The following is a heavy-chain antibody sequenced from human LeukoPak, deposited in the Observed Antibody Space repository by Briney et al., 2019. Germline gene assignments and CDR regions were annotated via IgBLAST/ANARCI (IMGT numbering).Heavy chain of an antibody. CDR3: ARGYDIDV. CDR2: IYYTGTT. J-gene: IGHJ6*02. V-gene: IGHV4-59*01. Sequence: KTSETLSLTCTVSGGSISNYYWSWIRQPPGKALEWIGYIYYTGTTKYNPSLKSRATISLDTSKNQFSLKLTSVTAADTALFFCARGYDIDVWGQRTTVTVSS. CDR1: GGSISNYY.